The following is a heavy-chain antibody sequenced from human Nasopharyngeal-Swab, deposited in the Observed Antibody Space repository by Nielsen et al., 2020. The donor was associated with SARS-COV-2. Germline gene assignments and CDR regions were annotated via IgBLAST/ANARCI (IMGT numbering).Heavy chain of an antibody. Sequence: GSLRLSCKVAGGSISSYYWSWIRQPPGKGLEWIGYIYYNGSTNYNPSLKSRVTISIDTSKNQFSLKLNSVTAADTAVYYCARIGCSGGSCYCDYWGQGTLVTVSP. CDR2: IYYNGST. CDR1: GGSISSYY. J-gene: IGHJ4*02. CDR3: ARIGCSGGSCYCDY. V-gene: IGHV4-59*01. D-gene: IGHD2-15*01.